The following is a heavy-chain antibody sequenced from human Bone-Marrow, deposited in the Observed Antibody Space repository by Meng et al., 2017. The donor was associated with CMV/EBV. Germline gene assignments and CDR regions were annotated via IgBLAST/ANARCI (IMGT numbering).Heavy chain of an antibody. V-gene: IGHV1-2*02. CDR1: GYTFTGYY. J-gene: IGHJ4*02. Sequence: ASVKVSCKASGYTFTGYYMHWVRQAPGQGLEWMGWINPNSGGTNYAQKFQGRVTMTRDTSISTAYMELRSLRSDDTAVYYCARDPGYSSSWGGAGDYWGQRTLVTVSS. CDR2: INPNSGGT. D-gene: IGHD6-13*01. CDR3: ARDPGYSSSWGGAGDY.